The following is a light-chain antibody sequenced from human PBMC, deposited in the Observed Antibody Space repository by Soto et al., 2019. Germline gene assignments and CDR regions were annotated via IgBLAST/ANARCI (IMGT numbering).Light chain of an antibody. V-gene: IGLV2-14*01. CDR2: DVS. CDR1: SSDVGGYNY. J-gene: IGLJ2*01. CDR3: SSYTSSSTSRV. Sequence: QSVLTQPASVSGSPGQSITISCTGTSSDVGGYNYVSWYQQHPGKAPKLMIYDVSNRPSGVSNRFSGSKSGNTASLTISGLQAEDEADYYCSSYTSSSTSRVFGGGTNLPVL.